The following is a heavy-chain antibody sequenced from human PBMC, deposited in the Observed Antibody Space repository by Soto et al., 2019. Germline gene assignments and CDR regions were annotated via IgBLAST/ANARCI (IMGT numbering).Heavy chain of an antibody. J-gene: IGHJ6*01. CDR2: ISYDGTNK. CDR1: GFTFSTYA. CDR3: AKDGGGYNYGYVMLDKYYYGMDV. D-gene: IGHD5-18*01. Sequence: QVQLVESGGGVVQPGRSLRLSCAASGFTFSTYAMHWVRQAPGKGLEWVAVISYDGTNKYYADSVSGRFTISRDNSKNTLFLQMNSLRAEDTAVYYCAKDGGGYNYGYVMLDKYYYGMDVW. V-gene: IGHV3-30-3*01.